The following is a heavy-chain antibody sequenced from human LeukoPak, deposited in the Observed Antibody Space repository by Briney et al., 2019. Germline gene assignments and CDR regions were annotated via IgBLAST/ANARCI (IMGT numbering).Heavy chain of an antibody. CDR3: ARGGYARRAFDY. Sequence: SETLSLTCTVSGGSISSYYWSWIRQPPGKGLEWIGYIYYSGSTNYNPSLKSRVTISVDTSKNQFSLKLSSVTAADTAVYYCARGGYARRAFDYWGQGPLVTVSS. CDR2: IYYSGST. J-gene: IGHJ4*02. V-gene: IGHV4-59*01. D-gene: IGHD5-12*01. CDR1: GGSISSYY.